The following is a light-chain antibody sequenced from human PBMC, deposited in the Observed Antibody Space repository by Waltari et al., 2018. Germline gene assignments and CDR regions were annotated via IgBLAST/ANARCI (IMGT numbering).Light chain of an antibody. Sequence: QAVVTQEPSLTVSPGGTVTLTCGSSTGAVTSGLLPYWFQQRPGQAPRPLHCDASNQQSWSPARFSGSLLGGKAALTLSGAQPEDEAEYYCLLSYSNYAVFGGGTQLTVL. CDR3: LLSYSNYAV. CDR1: TGAVTSGLL. V-gene: IGLV7-46*01. J-gene: IGLJ7*01. CDR2: DAS.